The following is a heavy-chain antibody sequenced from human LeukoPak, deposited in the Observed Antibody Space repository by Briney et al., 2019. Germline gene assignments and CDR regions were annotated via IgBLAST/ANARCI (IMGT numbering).Heavy chain of an antibody. CDR1: GGSISSYY. CDR3: ARDGEYCSSTSCSTSYYYYMDV. D-gene: IGHD2-2*01. J-gene: IGHJ6*03. CDR2: IYYSGST. V-gene: IGHV4-59*12. Sequence: SETLSLTCTVSGGSISSYYWSWIRQPPGKGLEWIGYIYYSGSTNYNPSLKSRVTISVDTSKNQFSLKLSSVTAADTAVYYCARDGEYCSSTSCSTSYYYYMDVWGKGTTVTVSS.